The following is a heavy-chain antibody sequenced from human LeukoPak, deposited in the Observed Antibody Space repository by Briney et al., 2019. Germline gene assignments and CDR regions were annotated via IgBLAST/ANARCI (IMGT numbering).Heavy chain of an antibody. CDR3: AREGLSYCGGDCYSNAFHI. Sequence: ASVKVSFKASGYTFTGYYMHWVRQAPGQGLEWMGWINPDSGGTNYAQKFQGRVTMTRDTSISTAYMELNTLRSDDMAVYYCAREGLSYCGGDCYSNAFHIWGQGTMVTVSS. V-gene: IGHV1-2*02. CDR2: INPDSGGT. CDR1: GYTFTGYY. J-gene: IGHJ3*02. D-gene: IGHD2-21*02.